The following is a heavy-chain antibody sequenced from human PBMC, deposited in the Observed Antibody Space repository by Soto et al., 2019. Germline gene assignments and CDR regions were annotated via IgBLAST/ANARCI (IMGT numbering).Heavy chain of an antibody. V-gene: IGHV1-18*01. Sequence: ASVNVSCKASGYTFPNYGITWVRQAPGQGLELMGWISAYKTNIKYAQKFQGRVTLTTXIXXTXAXMXLXXXXSDXTAIYYCARDLDGSGAYYTDFWGQGTLVTVSS. CDR3: ARDLDGSGAYYTDF. CDR1: GYTFPNYG. D-gene: IGHD3-10*01. CDR2: ISAYKTNI. J-gene: IGHJ4*02.